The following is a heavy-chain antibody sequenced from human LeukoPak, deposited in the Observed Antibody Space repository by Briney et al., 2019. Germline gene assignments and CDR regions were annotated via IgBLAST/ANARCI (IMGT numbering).Heavy chain of an antibody. CDR2: ISYDGSNK. D-gene: IGHD6-13*01. Sequence: GGSLRLSCAASGFTFSSYGMHWVRQAPGKGLEWVAVISYDGSNKYYADSVKGRFTISRDNSKNTLYLQMNSLRAEDTAVYYCAKLCVAADDYFDYWGQGTLVTVSS. CDR1: GFTFSSYG. V-gene: IGHV3-30*18. J-gene: IGHJ4*02. CDR3: AKLCVAADDYFDY.